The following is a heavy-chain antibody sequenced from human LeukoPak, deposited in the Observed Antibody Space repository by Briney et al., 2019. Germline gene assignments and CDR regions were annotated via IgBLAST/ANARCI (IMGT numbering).Heavy chain of an antibody. CDR3: ARTDDYYYMDV. Sequence: SETLSLTCAVYGGSFSGYYWSWIRQPPGKGLEWIGEINHSGSTNYNPSLKSRVTISVDTSKNQFSLKLSSVTVADTAVYYCARTDDYYYMDVWGKGTTVTVSS. CDR2: INHSGST. CDR1: GGSFSGYY. J-gene: IGHJ6*03. D-gene: IGHD3-3*01. V-gene: IGHV4-34*01.